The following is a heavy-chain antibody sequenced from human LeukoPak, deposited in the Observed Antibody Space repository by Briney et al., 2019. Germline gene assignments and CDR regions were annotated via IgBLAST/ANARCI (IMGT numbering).Heavy chain of an antibody. D-gene: IGHD2-2*01. J-gene: IGHJ4*02. CDR2: ISYDGSNK. CDR1: GFTFSSYA. CDR3: AKEGCSSTSCPDFDY. V-gene: IGHV3-30-3*01. Sequence: PGGSLRLSCAASGFTFSSYAMHWVRQAPGKGLEWVAVISYDGSNKYYADSVKGRFTISRDNSKNTLYLQMNSLRAEDTAVYYCAKEGCSSTSCPDFDYWGQGTLVTVSS.